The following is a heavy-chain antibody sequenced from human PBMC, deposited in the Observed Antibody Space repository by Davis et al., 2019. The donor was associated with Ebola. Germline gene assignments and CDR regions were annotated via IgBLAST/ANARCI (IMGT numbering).Heavy chain of an antibody. CDR3: ARGPLRPYSSSWYPYYYYGMDV. V-gene: IGHV4-39*07. J-gene: IGHJ6*04. Sequence: PSETLSLTCTVSGGSISSSSYYWGWIRQPPGKGLEWIGEINHSGSTNYNPSLKSRVTISVDTSKNQFSLKLSSVTAADTAVYYCARGPLRPYSSSWYPYYYYGMDVWGKGTTVTVSS. CDR2: INHSGST. CDR1: GGSISSSSYY. D-gene: IGHD6-13*01.